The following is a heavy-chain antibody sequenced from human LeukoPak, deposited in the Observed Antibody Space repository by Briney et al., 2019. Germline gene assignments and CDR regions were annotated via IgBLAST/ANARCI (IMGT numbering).Heavy chain of an antibody. CDR2: ISWNSGSI. CDR1: GFTFDDYA. V-gene: IGHV3-9*01. D-gene: IGHD6-19*01. Sequence: GRSLRLSCAASGFTFDDYAMHWVRQAPGKGLEWVSGISWNSGSIGYADSVKGRFTISRDNAKNSLYLQMNSLRAEDTALYYCANVDSSGWYQYFQHWGQGTLVTVSS. CDR3: ANVDSSGWYQYFQH. J-gene: IGHJ1*01.